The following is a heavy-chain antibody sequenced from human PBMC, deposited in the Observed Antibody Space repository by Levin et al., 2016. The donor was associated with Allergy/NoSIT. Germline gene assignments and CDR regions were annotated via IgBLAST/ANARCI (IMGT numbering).Heavy chain of an antibody. CDR3: ARDGKDFFFYMDV. V-gene: IGHV3-48*01. CDR2: ISSSSFNI. D-gene: IGHD1-26*01. J-gene: IGHJ6*03. Sequence: GESLKISCEASGFTLTDYWMTWVRQAPGKGLEWISYISSSSFNIQYADSVKGRFTISRDNAGNSLYLQMNSLRAEDTAVYYCARDGKDFFFYMDVWGKGTTVTVSS. CDR1: GFTLTDYW.